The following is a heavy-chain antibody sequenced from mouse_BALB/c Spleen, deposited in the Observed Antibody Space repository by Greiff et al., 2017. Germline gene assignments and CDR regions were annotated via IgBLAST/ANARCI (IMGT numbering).Heavy chain of an antibody. CDR3: ARSTMYYYAMDY. D-gene: IGHD1-1*02. CDR1: GFTFSDYY. CDR2: ISDGGSYT. Sequence: EVKLMESGGGLVKPGGSLKLSCAASGFTFSDYYMYWVRQTPEKRLEWVATISDGGSYTYYPDSVKGRFTISRDTAKNNLYLQMSSLKSEDTAMYYCARSTMYYYAMDYWGQGTSVTVSS. V-gene: IGHV5-4*02. J-gene: IGHJ4*01.